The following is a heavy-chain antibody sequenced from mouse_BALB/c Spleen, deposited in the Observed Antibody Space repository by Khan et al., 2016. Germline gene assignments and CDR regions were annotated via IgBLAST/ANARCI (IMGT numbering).Heavy chain of an antibody. Sequence: VQLQESGPGLVQPSQNLSITCAVPGFSLSTYGVHWIRQSPGEGLEWLGVIWSGGNTDYNAAFISRLSITKDNSKSQVFFKMNSLQPNDTAIYYCATSGPDWCFDVWGAGTPVTVSS. CDR2: IWSGGNT. CDR1: GFSLSTYG. V-gene: IGHV2-2*02. CDR3: ATSGPDWCFDV. J-gene: IGHJ1*01.